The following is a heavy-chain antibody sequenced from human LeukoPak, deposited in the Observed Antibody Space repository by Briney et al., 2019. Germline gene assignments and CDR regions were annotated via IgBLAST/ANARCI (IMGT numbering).Heavy chain of an antibody. CDR2: IYYTGTT. CDR1: GGSISSSSDY. V-gene: IGHV4-39*07. CDR3: ARDSIRVQTGTTP. Sequence: SQTLSLTCTVSGGSISSSSDYWAWLRQPPGKGLEWLGRIYYTGTTYYNPSLDYRSTNSVDRSQNQFSLRLSSVTAADSVVFYCARDSIRVQTGTTPWGRGPLVSVSS. J-gene: IGHJ5*02. D-gene: IGHD1-1*01.